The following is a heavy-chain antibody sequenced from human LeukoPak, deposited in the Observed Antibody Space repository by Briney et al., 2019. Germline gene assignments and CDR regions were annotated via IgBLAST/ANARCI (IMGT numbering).Heavy chain of an antibody. Sequence: GGSLRLSCAASGFTFSSYWMHWVRQAPGKGLVWVSRINSDGSSTSYADSVKGRFTISRDNAKNTLYLQMNSLRAEDTAVYYCARDGAYDIFYYYSYGMDVWGQGTTVTVSS. D-gene: IGHD3-9*01. CDR2: INSDGSST. CDR1: GFTFSSYW. CDR3: ARDGAYDIFYYYSYGMDV. J-gene: IGHJ6*02. V-gene: IGHV3-74*01.